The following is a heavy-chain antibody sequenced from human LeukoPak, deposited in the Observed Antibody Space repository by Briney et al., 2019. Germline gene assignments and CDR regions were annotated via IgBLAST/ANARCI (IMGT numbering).Heavy chain of an antibody. CDR3: ARHTLDTGYYFDY. J-gene: IGHJ4*02. D-gene: IGHD5-18*01. V-gene: IGHV4-59*08. CDR1: GGSISSYY. Sequence: PSETLSLTCTVSGGSISSYYWSWIRLPPGKGLEWIGYIYYSGRTKYNRSLKSLVTISVDTSKNQFSLKLSSVTAADTAVYYCARHTLDTGYYFDYWGQGTLVTVSS. CDR2: IYYSGRT.